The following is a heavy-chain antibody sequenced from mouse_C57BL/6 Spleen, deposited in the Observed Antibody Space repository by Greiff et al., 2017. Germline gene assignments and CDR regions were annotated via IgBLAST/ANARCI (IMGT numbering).Heavy chain of an antibody. CDR2: ISYDGSN. Sequence: ESGPGLVKPSQSLSLTCSVTGYSITSGYYWNWIRQFPGNKLEWMGYISYDGSNNYNPSLKNRISITRDTSKNQFFLKVNSVTTEDTATYYGARGPYWGQGTTLTVSS. V-gene: IGHV3-6*01. CDR3: ARGPY. CDR1: GYSITSGYY. J-gene: IGHJ2*01.